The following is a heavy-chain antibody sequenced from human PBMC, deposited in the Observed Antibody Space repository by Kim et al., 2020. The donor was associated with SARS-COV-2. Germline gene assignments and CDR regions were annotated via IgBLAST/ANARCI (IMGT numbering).Heavy chain of an antibody. D-gene: IGHD1-1*01. J-gene: IGHJ3*02. V-gene: IGHV4-31*02. Sequence: YNPSLKSRVTISGDTSKNQFSLKLSSVSAADTAVYYCARDQNGRNHAFDIWGQGTMVTVSS. CDR3: ARDQNGRNHAFDI.